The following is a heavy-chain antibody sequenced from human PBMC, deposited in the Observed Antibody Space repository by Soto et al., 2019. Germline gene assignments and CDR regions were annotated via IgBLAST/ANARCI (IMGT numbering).Heavy chain of an antibody. D-gene: IGHD5-12*01. J-gene: IGHJ6*02. Sequence: QVQLVQSGAEVKKPGSSVKVSCKASGGTFSSYAISWVRQASGQGLEWMGGIIPIVGTANYAQKLQGRVRITADESTSTGYMELSSLRSEDTAVYYCARGDGYDPGYYGMDVWGQGTTVTVSS. CDR3: ARGDGYDPGYYGMDV. V-gene: IGHV1-69*12. CDR2: IIPIVGTA. CDR1: GGTFSSYA.